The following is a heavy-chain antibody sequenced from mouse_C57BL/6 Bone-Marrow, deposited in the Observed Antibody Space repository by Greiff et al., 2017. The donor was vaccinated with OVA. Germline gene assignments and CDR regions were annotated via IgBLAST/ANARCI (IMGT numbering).Heavy chain of an antibody. J-gene: IGHJ3*01. Sequence: VQLQQPGAELVKPGASVKLSCKASGYTFTGYWMQWVKQRPGQGLEWIGEIDPSDSYTNYNQKFKGKATLTVDTSSSTACMQISSLTSEDSAVYYSACAVFAYWGQGTLVTVSA. CDR2: IDPSDSYT. V-gene: IGHV1-50*01. CDR1: GYTFTGYW. CDR3: ACAVFAY.